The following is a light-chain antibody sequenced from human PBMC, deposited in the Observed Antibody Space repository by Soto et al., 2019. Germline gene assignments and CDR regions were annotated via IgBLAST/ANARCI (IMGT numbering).Light chain of an antibody. CDR2: GAS. V-gene: IGKV3-15*01. CDR3: QQYNNWPGT. CDR1: QSVSSN. J-gene: IGKJ3*01. Sequence: EIVMTQSPATPSMSPGERATLSCRASQSVSSNLAWYQQKPGQAPRLLIYGASTRATGIPARFSGSGSGTEFTLTISSLQSEDFAVYYCQQYNNWPGTFGPGTKVDIK.